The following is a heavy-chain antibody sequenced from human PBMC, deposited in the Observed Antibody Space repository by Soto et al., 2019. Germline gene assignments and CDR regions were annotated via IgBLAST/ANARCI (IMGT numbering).Heavy chain of an antibody. CDR1: GGSFSGYY. J-gene: IGHJ4*02. D-gene: IGHD7-27*01. V-gene: IGHV4-34*01. Sequence: QVQLQQWGAGPLKPSETLSLTCAVYGGSFSGYYWNWIRQPPGKGLEWIGEINHSGSTNYNPSLKSRVTISVDTSKNQFSLKLSSVTAADTAVYYCARGWGTIFDYWGQGTLVTVSS. CDR2: INHSGST. CDR3: ARGWGTIFDY.